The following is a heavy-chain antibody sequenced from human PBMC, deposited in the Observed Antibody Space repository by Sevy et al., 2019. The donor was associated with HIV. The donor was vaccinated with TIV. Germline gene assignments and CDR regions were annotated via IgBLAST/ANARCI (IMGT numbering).Heavy chain of an antibody. J-gene: IGHJ4*02. CDR3: AKGARAAAGTWFDY. V-gene: IGHV3-23*01. Sequence: GGSLRLSCAASGFTFSSYAMSWVRQAPGKGLEWVSAIVGSGGRTYYADSVKGRFTISRDNSKNTLYLQMNSLRAEDKAVYDCAKGARAAAGTWFDYWGQGTLVTVSS. CDR2: IVGSGGRT. D-gene: IGHD6-13*01. CDR1: GFTFSSYA.